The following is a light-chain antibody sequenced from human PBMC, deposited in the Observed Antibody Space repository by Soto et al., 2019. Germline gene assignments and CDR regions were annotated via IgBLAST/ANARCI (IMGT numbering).Light chain of an antibody. CDR2: EVI. Sequence: QSALTQPPSASGSPGQSVTISCTGTSSDVGGYNYVSWYQQHPGKAPKLIIYEVIKRPSGVPDRFSGSKSGNTASLTVSGLQAEDEADYYCSSYAGINNLVFGGGTKLTVL. CDR1: SSDVGGYNY. V-gene: IGLV2-8*01. CDR3: SSYAGINNLV. J-gene: IGLJ2*01.